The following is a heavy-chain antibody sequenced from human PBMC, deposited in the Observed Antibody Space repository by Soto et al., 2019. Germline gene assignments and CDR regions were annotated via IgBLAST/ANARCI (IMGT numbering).Heavy chain of an antibody. J-gene: IGHJ5*02. CDR3: ARDPGYYDSSGYPNWFDP. CDR2: IIPILGIA. CDR1: GGTFSSYT. Sequence: QVQLVQSGAEVKKPGSSVKVSCKASGGTFSSYTISWVRQAHGQGLEWMGRIIPILGIANYAQKFQGRVTITADKSTSTAYMELSSLRSEDTAVYYCARDPGYYDSSGYPNWFDPWGQGTLVTVSS. D-gene: IGHD3-22*01. V-gene: IGHV1-69*08.